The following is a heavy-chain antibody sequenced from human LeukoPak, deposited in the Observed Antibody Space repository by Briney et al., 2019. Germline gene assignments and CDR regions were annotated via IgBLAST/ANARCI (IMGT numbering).Heavy chain of an antibody. V-gene: IGHV3-30*02. CDR1: GFSFDNYG. Sequence: GGSLRLSCGVSGFSFDNYGMYWVRQSPGKGLEWVAFLRYDGSDEQYADSVKGRFTISRDNSKNTLYLQMNSLRVEDTAVYFCARGLSLSGYLDAFDIWGQGTMVTVSS. CDR3: ARGLSLSGYLDAFDI. J-gene: IGHJ3*02. D-gene: IGHD3-22*01. CDR2: LRYDGSDE.